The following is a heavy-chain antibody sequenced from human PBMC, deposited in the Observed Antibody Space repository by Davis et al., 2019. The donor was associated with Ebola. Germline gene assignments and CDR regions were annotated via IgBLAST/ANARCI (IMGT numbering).Heavy chain of an antibody. V-gene: IGHV3-73*01. Sequence: GESLKISCAASGFTFSSYAMHWVRQASGKGLEWVGRIRSKANSYATAYAASVKGRFTISRDDSKNTAYLQMNSLKTEDTAVYYCSVTVTPPGYYYGMDVWGQGTTVTVSS. CDR3: SVTVTPPGYYYGMDV. J-gene: IGHJ6*02. CDR2: IRSKANSYAT. CDR1: GFTFSSYA. D-gene: IGHD4-17*01.